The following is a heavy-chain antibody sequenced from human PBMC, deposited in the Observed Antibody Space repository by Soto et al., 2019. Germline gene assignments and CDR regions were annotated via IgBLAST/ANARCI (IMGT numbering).Heavy chain of an antibody. D-gene: IGHD1-20*01. CDR3: ARAGRITRRSNYYGMDV. Sequence: QVQLQESGPGLVKPSETLSLTCTVSGGSVSSGSYYWSWIRQPPGKGLEWIGYIYYSGSTNYNPSLKSRVTISVDTSKNQFSLKLSSVTAADTAVYYCARAGRITRRSNYYGMDVWGQGTTVTVSS. J-gene: IGHJ6*02. CDR1: GGSVSSGSYY. CDR2: IYYSGST. V-gene: IGHV4-61*01.